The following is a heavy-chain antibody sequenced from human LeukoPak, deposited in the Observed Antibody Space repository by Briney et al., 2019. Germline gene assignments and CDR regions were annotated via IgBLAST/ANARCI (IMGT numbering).Heavy chain of an antibody. V-gene: IGHV3-9*01. CDR2: INWNSGSI. J-gene: IGHJ4*02. CDR1: GFTFTTSV. Sequence: GGSLRLSCAASGFTFTTSVMSWVRQVPGKGLEWVSGINWNSGSIGYADSVKGRFTISRDNAKNSVFLQMNSLRTEDTALYYCAKDKAPLYSGYDWDLDFWGQGTLVTVSS. D-gene: IGHD5-12*01. CDR3: AKDKAPLYSGYDWDLDF.